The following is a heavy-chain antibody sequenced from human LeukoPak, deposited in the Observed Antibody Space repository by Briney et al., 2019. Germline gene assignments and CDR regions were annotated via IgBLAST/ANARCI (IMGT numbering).Heavy chain of an antibody. CDR3: ARGRYCSSTSCCGINWFDP. J-gene: IGHJ5*02. CDR2: INPNSGGT. V-gene: IGHV1-2*02. CDR1: GYTFTGYY. D-gene: IGHD2-2*01. Sequence: GASVKVSCKASGYTFTGYYMHWVRQAPGQGLEWMGWINPNSGGTNYAQKFQGRVTMTRDTSISTAYMELSRLRSDDTAVYYCARGRYCSSTSCCGINWFDPWGQGTLVTVSS.